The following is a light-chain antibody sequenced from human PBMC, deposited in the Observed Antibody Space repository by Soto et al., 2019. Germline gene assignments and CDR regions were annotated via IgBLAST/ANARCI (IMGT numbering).Light chain of an antibody. J-gene: IGKJ4*01. CDR2: DAS. CDR3: QQVNVYPST. Sequence: IQLTQSPSSLSASVGDRVTITCRASQGISSYLGWYQQKPGKAPNLLIYDASTLHSGVPSRFSGGGSGTDFTLAIRSLQPEDFATYYCQQVNVYPSTFGGGTKVEIK. CDR1: QGISSY. V-gene: IGKV1-9*01.